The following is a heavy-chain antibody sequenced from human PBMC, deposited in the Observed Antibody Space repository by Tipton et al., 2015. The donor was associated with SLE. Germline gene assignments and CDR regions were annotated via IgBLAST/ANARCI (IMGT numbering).Heavy chain of an antibody. CDR1: GGAISSSGYY. Sequence: TLSLTCSVSGGAISSSGYYWGWIRQPPSKELEWIGNASYTGSTNYSPSLRSRVTISVDTSKNQFSLTLRSVTAADTAVYYCARTAVLAAIMMDVWGKGTTVTVSS. CDR2: ASYTGST. D-gene: IGHD2-2*01. CDR3: ARTAVLAAIMMDV. V-gene: IGHV4-39*01. J-gene: IGHJ6*04.